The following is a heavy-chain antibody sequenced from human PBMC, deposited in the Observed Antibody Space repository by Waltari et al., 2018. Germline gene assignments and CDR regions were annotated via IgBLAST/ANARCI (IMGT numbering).Heavy chain of an antibody. J-gene: IGHJ4*02. CDR3: ARDSYGDLDY. D-gene: IGHD3-16*01. V-gene: IGHV3-21*01. Sequence: EVQLVESGGGLVKPGGSLRLSCAASGFTFSSYSMNWVRQAPGKGLEWVSSISSSSSYISYADSVKGRFTISRDNAKNSLYLQMNSLRAEDTAVYYCARDSYGDLDYWGQGTLVTVSS. CDR2: ISSSSSYI. CDR1: GFTFSSYS.